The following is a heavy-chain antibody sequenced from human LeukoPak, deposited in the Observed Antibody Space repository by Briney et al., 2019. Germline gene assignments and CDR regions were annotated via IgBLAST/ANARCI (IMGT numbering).Heavy chain of an antibody. CDR3: AREPYSSGYSHYYYMDV. J-gene: IGHJ6*03. D-gene: IGHD6-19*01. CDR1: GFTFSSYD. Sequence: GGSLRLSCAASGFTFSSYDMNWVRQAPGKGLEWVAFISSSGYPIYYADSVKGRFTISRDNAERSLFLQMNSLRAEDTAVYYCAREPYSSGYSHYYYMDVWGKGTTVTVSS. V-gene: IGHV3-48*03. CDR2: ISSSGYPI.